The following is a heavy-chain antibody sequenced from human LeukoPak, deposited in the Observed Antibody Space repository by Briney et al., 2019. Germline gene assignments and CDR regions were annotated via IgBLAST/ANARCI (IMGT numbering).Heavy chain of an antibody. CDR3: ARVYYGSGSYYNDWEENWFDP. Sequence: GGSLRLSCAASGFTFTSYAMSWVRQAPGKGLEWVSVIYSGGSTYYADSVKGRFTISRHNSKNTLYLQMNSLRAEDTAVYYCARVYYGSGSYYNDWEENWFDPWGQGTLVTVSS. CDR1: GFTFTSYA. CDR2: IYSGGST. D-gene: IGHD3-10*01. V-gene: IGHV3-53*04. J-gene: IGHJ5*02.